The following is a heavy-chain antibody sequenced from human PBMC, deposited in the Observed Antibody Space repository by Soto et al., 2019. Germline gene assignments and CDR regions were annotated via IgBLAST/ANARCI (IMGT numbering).Heavy chain of an antibody. Sequence: ASGTPSLTRTFSCGAINSGGYYWGLVRQPPGKGLEWIGYIYYSGSTYYNPSLKSRVSISVDPSKNQISLRLTSVTAADTAVYYCAREGGGYRFDHWGQGTLVTVSS. CDR2: IYYSGST. D-gene: IGHD3-16*02. CDR1: CGAINSGGYY. J-gene: IGHJ4*02. V-gene: IGHV4-30-4*02. CDR3: AREGGGYRFDH.